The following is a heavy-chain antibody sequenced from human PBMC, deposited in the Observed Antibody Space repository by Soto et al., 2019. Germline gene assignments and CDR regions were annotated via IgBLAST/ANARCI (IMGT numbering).Heavy chain of an antibody. J-gene: IGHJ4*02. CDR2: IYYSGSI. Sequence: QVQLQESGPGLVKPSETLSLTCTVSGGSISSDYWSWIRQPPGKGLEWIGFIYYSGSIHYNPSFASRVAISVDTSNHKFTLNLTSVTSADTAVYYCTRHEDWGSLGYWGQGTLVTVSS. V-gene: IGHV4-59*08. D-gene: IGHD3-16*01. CDR1: GGSISSDY. CDR3: TRHEDWGSLGY.